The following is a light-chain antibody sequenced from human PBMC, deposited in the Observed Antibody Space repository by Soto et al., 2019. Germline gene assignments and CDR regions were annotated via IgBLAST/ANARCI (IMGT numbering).Light chain of an antibody. CDR3: CSYAGSSTYV. J-gene: IGLJ1*01. Sequence: QSVLAQPASVSGSPGQSITISCXXTSSDVGSYNLVSWYQQHPGKAPKLMIYEGSKRPSGVSNRFSGSKSGNTASLTISGLQAEDEADYYCCSYAGSSTYVFGTGTKVT. V-gene: IGLV2-23*01. CDR1: SSDVGSYNL. CDR2: EGS.